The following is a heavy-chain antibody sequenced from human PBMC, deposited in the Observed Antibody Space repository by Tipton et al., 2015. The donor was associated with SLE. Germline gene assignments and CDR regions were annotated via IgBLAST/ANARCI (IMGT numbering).Heavy chain of an antibody. D-gene: IGHD1-1*01. CDR2: ISGNGDRT. CDR3: AKNVRGGTTDPPPY. Sequence: SLRLSCAASGFSFSAYVMSWVRQAAGKGLVWVSSISGNGDRTDYADSVKGRYTVSRDNSQNTVYLQMNSLRVEDTAIYYCAKNVRGGTTDPPPYWGQGTLVTVSS. J-gene: IGHJ4*02. V-gene: IGHV3-23*01. CDR1: GFSFSAYV.